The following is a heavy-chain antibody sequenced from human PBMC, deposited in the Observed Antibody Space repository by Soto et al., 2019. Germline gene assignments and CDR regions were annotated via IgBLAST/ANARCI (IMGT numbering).Heavy chain of an antibody. CDR2: IKQLGSER. D-gene: IGHD5-12*01. CDR1: GFTFSSYW. J-gene: IGHJ6*02. Sequence: GGSLRLSCAASGFTFSSYWMTWVRQVPGKGLEWVANIKQLGSERYYVDSVKGRFTISRDDAKNSVFLQMNSLTGEDTAVYFCGDLDGSYFGMDVWGQGTTVTVSS. CDR3: GDLDGSYFGMDV. V-gene: IGHV3-7*03.